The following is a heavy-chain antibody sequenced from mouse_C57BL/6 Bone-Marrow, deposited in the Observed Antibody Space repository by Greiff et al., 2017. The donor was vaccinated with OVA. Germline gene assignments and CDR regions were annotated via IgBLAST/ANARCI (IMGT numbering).Heavy chain of an antibody. V-gene: IGHV3-6*01. CDR2: ISYDGSN. D-gene: IGHD1-1*02. CDR3: ARDGTFYAMDY. Sequence: EVKLVESGPGLVKPSQSLSLTCSVTGYSITSGYYWNWIRQFPGNKLEWMGYISYDGSNNYNPSLKNRISITRDTSKNQFFLKLNSVTTEDTAIYYCARDGTFYAMDYWGQGTSVTVSS. CDR1: GYSITSGYY. J-gene: IGHJ4*01.